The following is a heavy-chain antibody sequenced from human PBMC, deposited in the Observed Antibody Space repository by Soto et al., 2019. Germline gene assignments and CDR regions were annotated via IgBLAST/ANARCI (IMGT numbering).Heavy chain of an antibody. CDR2: IVVGSGNT. Sequence: SVKVSCKASGFTFTSSAMQWVRQARGQRLEWIGWIVVGSGNTNYAQKFQERVTITRDMSTSTAYMELSSLRSEDTAVYYCAEDFTISAPYDDYMDVWGKGTTVTVSS. CDR3: AEDFTISAPYDDYMDV. V-gene: IGHV1-58*02. J-gene: IGHJ6*03. D-gene: IGHD3-3*01. CDR1: GFTFTSSA.